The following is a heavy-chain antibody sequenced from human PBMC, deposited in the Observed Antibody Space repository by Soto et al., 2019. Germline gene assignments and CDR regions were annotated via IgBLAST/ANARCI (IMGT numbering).Heavy chain of an antibody. CDR1: GYTSADFG. CDR2: VSGNNGAS. D-gene: IGHD2-2*01. CDR3: VRDQKYFRVNGNWFDS. J-gene: IGHJ5*01. V-gene: IGHV1-18*04. Sequence: GASVKVSCKASGYTSADFGISWVRQAPGQGLEWMGWVSGNNGASNPAPKVQGRITTTLDTSTGVSYMALRSLRSDDTAIYYCVRDQKYFRVNGNWFDSWGQGTLVTVS.